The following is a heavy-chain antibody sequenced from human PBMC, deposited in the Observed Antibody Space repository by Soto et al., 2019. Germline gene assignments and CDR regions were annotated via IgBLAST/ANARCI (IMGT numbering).Heavy chain of an antibody. CDR3: ARRRGHHAYIWGSYRVVWFDP. Sequence: PSETLSITCAVYGGSFSGYYWSWFRQPPGKGLEWIGEINHSGSTNYNPSLKSRVTISVDTSKNQFSLKLSFVIAADTAVYYCARRRGHHAYIWGSYRVVWFDPWGQGTLVTVSS. CDR1: GGSFSGYY. J-gene: IGHJ5*02. V-gene: IGHV4-34*01. CDR2: INHSGST. D-gene: IGHD3-16*02.